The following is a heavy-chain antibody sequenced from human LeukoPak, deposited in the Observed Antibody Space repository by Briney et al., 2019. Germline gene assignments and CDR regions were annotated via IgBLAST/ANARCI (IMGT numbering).Heavy chain of an antibody. J-gene: IGHJ4*02. D-gene: IGHD6-13*01. V-gene: IGHV3-23*01. CDR3: VREAAAGTEAIYYFDY. CDR1: GFTFSSYA. Sequence: GGSLRLSCAASGFTFSSYAMSWVRQAPGKGLEWVSAISGSGGSTYYADSVKGRFTISRDNSKNTLYLQMNSLRAEDTAVYYCVREAAAGTEAIYYFDYWGQGTLVTVSS. CDR2: ISGSGGST.